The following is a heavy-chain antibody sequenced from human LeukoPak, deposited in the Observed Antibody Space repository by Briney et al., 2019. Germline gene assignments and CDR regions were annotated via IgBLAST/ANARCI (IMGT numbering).Heavy chain of an antibody. CDR1: GYTFTSHY. CDR2: INPSGGST. J-gene: IGHJ4*02. D-gene: IGHD3-3*01. V-gene: IGHV1-46*01. CDR3: ASNYDFWSGYYYFDY. Sequence: ASVKVSCKASGYTFTSHYIYWVRQAPGQGLEWMGVINPSGGSTNSAQKFKGRVTMTRDTSTGTAYMELRSLRSEDTAVYYCASNYDFWSGYYYFDYWGQGTLVTVSS.